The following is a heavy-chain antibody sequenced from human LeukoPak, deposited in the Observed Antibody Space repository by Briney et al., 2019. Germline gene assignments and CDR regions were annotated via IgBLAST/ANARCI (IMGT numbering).Heavy chain of an antibody. Sequence: SRTLSLTCAISGDSVSSNSTAYNWIRQSPSRGLEWLGRTYYRSKWYNDYAISVKSRITVNPDTSRNQLSLQLNSVTPEDTAVYYCARGGQGDGYSADEAFDFWGPGTMVTVSS. CDR2: TYYRSKWYN. J-gene: IGHJ3*01. CDR1: GDSVSSNSTA. CDR3: ARGGQGDGYSADEAFDF. V-gene: IGHV6-1*01. D-gene: IGHD5-24*01.